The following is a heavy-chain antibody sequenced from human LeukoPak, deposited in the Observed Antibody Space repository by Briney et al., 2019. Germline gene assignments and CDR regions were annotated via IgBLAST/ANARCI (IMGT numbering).Heavy chain of an antibody. Sequence: AGGSLRLSCAASGFTFSSYGMSWVRQAPGKGLEWVSAISGSGGSTYYADSVKGRFTTSRDNSKNTLYLQMNSLRAEDTAVYYCAKGPTNWNYVLDYWGQGTLVTVSS. CDR2: ISGSGGST. D-gene: IGHD1-7*01. CDR1: GFTFSSYG. J-gene: IGHJ4*02. CDR3: AKGPTNWNYVLDY. V-gene: IGHV3-23*01.